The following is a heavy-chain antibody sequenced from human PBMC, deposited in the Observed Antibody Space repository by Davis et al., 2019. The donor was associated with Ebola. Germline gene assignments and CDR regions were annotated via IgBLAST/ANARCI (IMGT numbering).Heavy chain of an antibody. J-gene: IGHJ4*02. Sequence: AASVKVSCKASGFTFTSSAMQWVRQAPGQGLEWMGWISAYNGNINYAQKLQGRVTMTTDTSTSTAYMELRSLRSDDTAVYYCARDGIIPSRRYDFWSGYRFDYWGQGTLVTVSS. CDR2: ISAYNGNI. CDR3: ARDGIIPSRRYDFWSGYRFDY. V-gene: IGHV1-18*01. D-gene: IGHD3-3*01. CDR1: GFTFTSSA.